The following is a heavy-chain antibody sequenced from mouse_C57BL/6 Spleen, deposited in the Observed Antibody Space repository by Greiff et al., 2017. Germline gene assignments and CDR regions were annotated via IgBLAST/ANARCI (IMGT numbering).Heavy chain of an antibody. Sequence: VQLQQPGAELVKPGASVKVSCKASGYNFTSYWMHWVKQRPGQGLEWIGRIHPSDSDTNYNQRFKGKATVTVDKSSSTAYMQLSSLTSEDSAVYYWAIISYDYAMDYWGQGPSVTFSS. CDR3: AIISYDYAMDY. V-gene: IGHV1-74*01. CDR2: IHPSDSDT. D-gene: IGHD2-4*01. J-gene: IGHJ4*01. CDR1: GYNFTSYW.